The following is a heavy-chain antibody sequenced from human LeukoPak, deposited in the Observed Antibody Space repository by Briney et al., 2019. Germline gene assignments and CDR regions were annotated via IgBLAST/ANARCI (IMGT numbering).Heavy chain of an antibody. CDR3: ARSRGHRGAFDI. CDR2: INHSGST. J-gene: IGHJ3*02. CDR1: GGSFSGYY. D-gene: IGHD3-10*01. V-gene: IGHV4-34*01. Sequence: SETLSLTCAVYGGSFSGYYWSWIRQPPGKGLEWIGEINHSGSTNYNPSLKSRVTISVDTSKNQFSLKLSSVTAADTVVYYCARSRGHRGAFDIWGQGTMVTVSS.